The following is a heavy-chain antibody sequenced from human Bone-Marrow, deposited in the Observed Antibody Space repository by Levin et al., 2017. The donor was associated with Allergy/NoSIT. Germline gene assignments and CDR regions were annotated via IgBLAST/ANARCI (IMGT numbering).Heavy chain of an antibody. Sequence: HTGGSLRLSCVVSGFTFRNYVVSWVRQVPGKGLEWVSSVSGSGDSTYYADSVRGRFTISRDNSKNTLYLQMNSLRAEDTAVYYCAKDPDYGDYSSYWYFDLWGRGTLVTVSS. D-gene: IGHD4-17*01. CDR2: VSGSGDST. CDR3: AKDPDYGDYSSYWYFDL. J-gene: IGHJ2*01. CDR1: GFTFRNYV. V-gene: IGHV3-23*01.